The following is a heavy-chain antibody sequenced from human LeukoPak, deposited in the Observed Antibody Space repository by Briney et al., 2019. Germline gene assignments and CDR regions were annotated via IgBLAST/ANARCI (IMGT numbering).Heavy chain of an antibody. CDR3: ARDPDSYYDSSGYFSL. CDR1: GGSFSGYY. CDR2: INHSGST. D-gene: IGHD3-22*01. Sequence: SETLSLTCAVYGGSFSGYYWSWIRQPPGKGLEWIGEINHSGSTNYNPSLKSRVTISVDTSKNQFSLKLSSVTAADTAVYYCARDPDSYYDSSGYFSLWGQGTLVTVSS. J-gene: IGHJ4*02. V-gene: IGHV4-34*01.